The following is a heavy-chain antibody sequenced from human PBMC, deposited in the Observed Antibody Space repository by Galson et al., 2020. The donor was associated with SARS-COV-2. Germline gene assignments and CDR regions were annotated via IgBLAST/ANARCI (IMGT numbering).Heavy chain of an antibody. CDR3: ARGSRREGYKL. Sequence: GGSLSLSCTVSGFSVNSPSITWVRKAPGRGLEWVSSIVRNGKTYYADYRKGRFTISRDHTKNTLFLQMNSLRVEDTALYYCARGSRREGYKLWGQGTLATVSS. CDR1: GFSVNSPS. J-gene: IGHJ4*02. D-gene: IGHD5-12*01. V-gene: IGHV3-23*01. CDR2: IVRNGKT.